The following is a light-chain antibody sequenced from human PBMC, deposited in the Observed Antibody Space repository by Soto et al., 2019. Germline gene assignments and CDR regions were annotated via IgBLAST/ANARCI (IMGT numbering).Light chain of an antibody. CDR1: NSNIGSNT. Sequence: QSVLTQPPSASGTPGQRVTISCSGSNSNIGSNTVNWYQQLPGTAPKLLIYYDNLRPSGVPDRISGSKSGTSASLAISGLQSDDEADYYCAAWDGSLNGRVFGTGTQLTVL. V-gene: IGLV1-44*01. CDR2: YDN. CDR3: AAWDGSLNGRV. J-gene: IGLJ1*01.